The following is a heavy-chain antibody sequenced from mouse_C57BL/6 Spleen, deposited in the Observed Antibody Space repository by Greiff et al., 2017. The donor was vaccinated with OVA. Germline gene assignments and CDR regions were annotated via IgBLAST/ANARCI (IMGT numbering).Heavy chain of an antibody. CDR1: GYSITSGYY. D-gene: IGHD2-4*01. CDR2: ISYDGSN. V-gene: IGHV3-6*01. CDR3: AREGYDYDEGY. J-gene: IGHJ2*01. Sequence: EVQLKESGPGLVKPSQSLSLTCSVTGYSITSGYYWNWIRQFPGNKLEWMGYISYDGSNNYNPSLKNRISITRDTSKNQFFLKLNSVTTEDTATYYCAREGYDYDEGYWGQGTTLTVSS.